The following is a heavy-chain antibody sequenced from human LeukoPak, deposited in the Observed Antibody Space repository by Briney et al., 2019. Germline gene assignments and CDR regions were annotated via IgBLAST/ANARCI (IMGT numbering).Heavy chain of an antibody. CDR3: AGIFVPFYYGSGYGYYYYMDV. D-gene: IGHD3-10*01. J-gene: IGHJ6*03. Sequence: PSETLSLTCAVYGGSFSGYYWSWIRQPPGKGLEWIGEINHSGSTNYNPSLKSRVTISVDTSKNQFSLKLSSVTAADTAVYYCAGIFVPFYYGSGYGYYYYMDVWGKGTTVTISS. CDR1: GGSFSGYY. CDR2: INHSGST. V-gene: IGHV4-34*01.